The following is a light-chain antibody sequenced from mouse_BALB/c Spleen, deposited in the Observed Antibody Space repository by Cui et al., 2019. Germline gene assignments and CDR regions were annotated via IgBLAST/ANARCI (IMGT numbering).Light chain of an antibody. CDR2: ATS. V-gene: IGKV4-72*01. CDR3: QQWSSNPLT. J-gene: IGKJ5*01. CDR1: SSVSY. Sequence: IVLSQSPAILSASPGEKVTMTCRVSSSVSYMHWYQQKPGSSPKPWIYATSNLASGVPARFSGSGSGTSYSLTISRVEAEDAATYYCQQWSSNPLTFGAGTKLELK.